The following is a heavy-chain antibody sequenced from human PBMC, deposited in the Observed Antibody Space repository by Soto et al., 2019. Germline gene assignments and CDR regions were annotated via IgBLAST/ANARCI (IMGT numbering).Heavy chain of an antibody. V-gene: IGHV3-23*04. Sequence: EVQLVESGGDLVQPGGSLRLSCAASRFTFSDYSMNWVRQAPGKGLEWVSAISGSGGSTYYADSVKGRFTISRDNSKNTLYLQMNSLRAEDTAVYYCAKDRYYDILTGPRNYYYYYGMDVWGQGTTVTVSS. J-gene: IGHJ6*02. D-gene: IGHD3-9*01. CDR2: ISGSGGST. CDR3: AKDRYYDILTGPRNYYYYYGMDV. CDR1: RFTFSDYS.